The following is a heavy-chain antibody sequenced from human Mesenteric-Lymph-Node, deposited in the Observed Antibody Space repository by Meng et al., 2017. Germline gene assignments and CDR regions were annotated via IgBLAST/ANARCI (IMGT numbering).Heavy chain of an antibody. CDR3: ARDDGAAAGPR. D-gene: IGHD6-13*01. CDR1: GGTFSSYA. Sequence: ASVKVSCKASGGTFSSYAISWVRQAPGQGLEWMGRLNPDSGGTDYLQKFQGRVTMTRDTSITTAYMELSSLGSDDTAIYYCARDDGAAAGPRWGQGTLVTVSS. CDR2: LNPDSGGT. J-gene: IGHJ4*02. V-gene: IGHV1-2*06.